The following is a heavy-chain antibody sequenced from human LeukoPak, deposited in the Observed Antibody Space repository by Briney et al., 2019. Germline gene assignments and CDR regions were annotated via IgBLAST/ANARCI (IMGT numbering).Heavy chain of an antibody. J-gene: IGHJ5*02. D-gene: IGHD3-3*01. V-gene: IGHV1-8*01. CDR3: ATTYYDFWSGYYNWFDP. Sequence: ASVKVSCKASGYTFTSYDINWVRQATGQGLEWMGWMNPNSGNTGYAQKIQGRVTMTRNTSISTAYMELSSLRSEDTAVYYCATTYYDFWSGYYNWFDPWGQGTLVTVSS. CDR2: MNPNSGNT. CDR1: GYTFTSYD.